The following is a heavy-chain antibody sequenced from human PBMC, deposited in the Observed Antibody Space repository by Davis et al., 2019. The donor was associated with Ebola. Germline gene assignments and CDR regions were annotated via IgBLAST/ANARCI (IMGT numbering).Heavy chain of an antibody. Sequence: GGSLRLSCAASGFTFSSYGMHWVRQAPGKGLEWVAVISYDGSNKYYADSVKGRFTISRDNSKNTLYLQMNSLRAEDTAVYYCAKDLFSPYFDWSSLRGGFDPWGQGTLVTVSS. CDR1: GFTFSSYG. CDR3: AKDLFSPYFDWSSLRGGFDP. J-gene: IGHJ5*02. CDR2: ISYDGSNK. D-gene: IGHD3-9*01. V-gene: IGHV3-30*18.